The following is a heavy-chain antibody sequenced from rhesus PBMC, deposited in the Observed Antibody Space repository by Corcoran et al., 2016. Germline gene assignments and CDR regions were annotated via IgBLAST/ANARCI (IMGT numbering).Heavy chain of an antibody. J-gene: IGHJ4*01. D-gene: IGHD6S26*01. CDR3: LGSGWSGF. CDR1: GYSISSGYG. CDR2: IFGGSGST. V-gene: IGHV4-127*01. Sequence: QVQLQESGPGLVKPSETLSLTCAVSGYSISSGYGWGWIRQPPGKGLEWIGQIFGGSGSTHDNPALKSRVTVSNDTSKNQFSLRLTSVTAADTAVYYCLGSGWSGFWGQGVLVTVSS.